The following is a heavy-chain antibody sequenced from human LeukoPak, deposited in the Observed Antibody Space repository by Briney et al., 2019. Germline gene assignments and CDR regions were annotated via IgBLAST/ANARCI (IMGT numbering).Heavy chain of an antibody. CDR3: ASGHGGNSGTIDY. V-gene: IGHV4-34*01. J-gene: IGHJ4*02. D-gene: IGHD4-23*01. CDR2: INHSGST. Sequence: PSETLSLTCAVYIGPFSGYYWTWIRQSPGKGLEWIGEINHSGSTDYNPSLKSRVTISVDTSKNQFSLKLSSVTAADTAVYYCASGHGGNSGTIDYWGQGTLVTVSS. CDR1: IGPFSGYY.